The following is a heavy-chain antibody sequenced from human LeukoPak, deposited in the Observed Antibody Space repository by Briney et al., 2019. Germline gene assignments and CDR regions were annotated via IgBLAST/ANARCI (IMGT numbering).Heavy chain of an antibody. Sequence: GGSLRLSCAASGFTFDDYAMHWVRQAPGKGLEWVSGISWNSGSIGYADSVKGRFTISRDNAKNSLYLQMNSLRAEDTALYYCAKAAYSSSWYSTRWGQGTLVTVSS. CDR1: GFTFDDYA. CDR2: ISWNSGSI. D-gene: IGHD6-13*01. J-gene: IGHJ4*02. V-gene: IGHV3-9*01. CDR3: AKAAYSSSWYSTR.